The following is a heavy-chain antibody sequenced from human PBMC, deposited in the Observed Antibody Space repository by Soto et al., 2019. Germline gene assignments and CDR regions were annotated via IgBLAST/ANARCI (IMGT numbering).Heavy chain of an antibody. CDR2: IYHSGST. CDR3: ARGDKSYFDY. V-gene: IGHV4-30-2*01. Sequence: SETLSLTCAVSGGSISSGGYSWSWIRQPPGKGVEWIGYIYHSGSTYYNPSLKSRVTISVDRSKNQFSLKLSSVTAADTAVYYCARGDKSYFDYWGQGTLVTVSS. J-gene: IGHJ4*02. CDR1: GGSISSGGYS. D-gene: IGHD2-21*01.